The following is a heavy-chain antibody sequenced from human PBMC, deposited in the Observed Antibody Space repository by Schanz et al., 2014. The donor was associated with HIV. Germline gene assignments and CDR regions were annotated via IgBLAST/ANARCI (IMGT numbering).Heavy chain of an antibody. V-gene: IGHV3-66*02. J-gene: IGHJ6*02. Sequence: EVQLLESGGGLVQPGGSLRLSCAASGFTFSDHYMSWVRQAPRKGLEWVSLIGSGGGRRYYADSVKGRLTISRDNSKNTLYLQMNSLRAEDTAVYYCAKDQGYDFWSGYYNYYDMDVWGQGTTVTVSS. CDR1: GFTFSDHY. CDR3: AKDQGYDFWSGYYNYYDMDV. CDR2: IGSGGGRR. D-gene: IGHD3-3*01.